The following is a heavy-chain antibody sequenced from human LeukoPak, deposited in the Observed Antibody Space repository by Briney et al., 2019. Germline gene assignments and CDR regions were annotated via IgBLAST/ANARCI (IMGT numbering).Heavy chain of an antibody. D-gene: IGHD5-18*01. CDR2: ISYDGSNK. Sequence: GGSLRLSCAASGFTFSSYVMHWVRQAPGKGLEWVAVISYDGSNKYYADSVKGRFTISRDNSKNTLYLQMNSLRAEDTAVYYCARAEPGYSYGYYFDYWGQGTLVTVSS. CDR1: GFTFSSYV. V-gene: IGHV3-30-3*01. CDR3: ARAEPGYSYGYYFDY. J-gene: IGHJ4*02.